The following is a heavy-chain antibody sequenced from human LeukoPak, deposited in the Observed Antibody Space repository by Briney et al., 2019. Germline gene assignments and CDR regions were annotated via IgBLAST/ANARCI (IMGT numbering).Heavy chain of an antibody. J-gene: IGHJ4*02. Sequence: ASVKVSCKASGYTFTSYAMNWVRQAPGQGLEFMGWINTGTGNPTYAQGFTGRFVFSLDTSVSTAYLQISTLKPEDTAVYYCASFGAYSFDYWGQGTLVTVSS. V-gene: IGHV7-4-1*02. CDR2: INTGTGNP. CDR3: ASFGAYSFDY. CDR1: GYTFTSYA. D-gene: IGHD2-21*01.